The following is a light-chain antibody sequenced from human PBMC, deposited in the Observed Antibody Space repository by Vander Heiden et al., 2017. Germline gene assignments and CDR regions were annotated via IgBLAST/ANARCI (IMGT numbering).Light chain of an antibody. CDR2: AAS. J-gene: IGKJ1*01. Sequence: DIQRAQTPSSLSASVGDRVTITCRASQSISSYLNWYQQKPGKAPKLLIYAASSLQSGVPSRFSGSGSGTDFTLTISSLQPEDFATYYCQQSDSTLWTFGQGTKVEIK. CDR3: QQSDSTLWT. CDR1: QSISSY. V-gene: IGKV1-39*01.